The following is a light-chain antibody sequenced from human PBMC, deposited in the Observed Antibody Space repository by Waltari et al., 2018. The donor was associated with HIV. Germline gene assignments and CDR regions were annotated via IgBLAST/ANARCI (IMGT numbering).Light chain of an antibody. CDR2: STS. CDR3: QQGYITPYT. V-gene: IGKV1-39*01. J-gene: IGKJ2*01. CDR1: QNIGRL. Sequence: DIQMTQSPPSLSASVGDRVTIGCRASQNIGRLLNWYQQKPGDAPKILIYSTSTLQSGVPSRFSGNASGADFTLTITSLQPEDFATYFCQQGYITPYTFGQGTEL.